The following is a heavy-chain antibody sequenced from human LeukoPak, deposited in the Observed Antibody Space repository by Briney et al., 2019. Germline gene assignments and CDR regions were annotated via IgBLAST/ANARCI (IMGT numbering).Heavy chain of an antibody. CDR2: IKSEVDGGAT. CDR3: TTGGSVIVAGTRAFDI. J-gene: IGHJ3*02. Sequence: GGSLRLSCAASGFTFSSYSMNWVRQAPGKGLEWVGRIKSEVDGGATDYAAPVQGRFTISRDDSQATLYLQMNSLKTEDTAVYYCTTGGSVIVAGTRAFDIWGQGTMVTVSS. V-gene: IGHV3-15*07. D-gene: IGHD5-12*01. CDR1: GFTFSSYS.